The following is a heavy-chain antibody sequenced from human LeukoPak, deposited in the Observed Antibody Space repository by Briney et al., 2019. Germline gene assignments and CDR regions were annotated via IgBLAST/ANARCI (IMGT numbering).Heavy chain of an antibody. D-gene: IGHD3-22*01. Sequence: KPSETLSLTCTVSGGSISSYYWSWIRQPAGKGLEWIGRIYTSGSTNYNPSLKSRVTMSVDTSKNQFSLKLSSVTAADTAVYYCAREQSGDDYYDSSSDSDYWGQGTLVTVSS. CDR2: IYTSGST. V-gene: IGHV4-4*07. CDR1: GGSISSYY. CDR3: AREQSGDDYYDSSSDSDY. J-gene: IGHJ4*02.